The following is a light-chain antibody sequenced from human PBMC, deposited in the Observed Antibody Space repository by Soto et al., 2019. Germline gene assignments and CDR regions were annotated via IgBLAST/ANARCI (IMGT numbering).Light chain of an antibody. V-gene: IGKV3-15*01. Sequence: EIVMTQFPATLSMSPGERATLSCRASQIISSNLAWYQQKRGQSPRLLIYGASTRATGIPARFSGSGSGTEFTLTISSLQSEDFAVYYCQQYNNWPLSFGQGTKVDIK. CDR2: GAS. J-gene: IGKJ1*01. CDR1: QIISSN. CDR3: QQYNNWPLS.